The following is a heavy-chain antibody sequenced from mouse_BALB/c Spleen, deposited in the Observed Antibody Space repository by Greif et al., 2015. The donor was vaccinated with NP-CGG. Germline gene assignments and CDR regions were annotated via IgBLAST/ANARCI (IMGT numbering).Heavy chain of an antibody. J-gene: IGHJ4*01. CDR3: ARQDDY. CDR2: ISSGGSYT. V-gene: IGHV5-9-3*01. CDR1: GFTFSSYA. Sequence: EVKLVESGGGLVKPGGSLKLSCAASGFTFSSYAMSWVRQTPEKRLERVATISSGGSYTYYPDSVKGRFTISRDNAKNTMYLQMSSQRSEDTAMYYCARQDDYWGQGTSVTVSS.